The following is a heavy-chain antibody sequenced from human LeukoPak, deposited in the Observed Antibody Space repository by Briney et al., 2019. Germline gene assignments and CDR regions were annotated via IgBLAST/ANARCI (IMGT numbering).Heavy chain of an antibody. CDR1: GFTFSSYA. CDR3: AKALGYSSGWYVDAFDI. V-gene: IGHV3-23*01. Sequence: GGSLRLSCAASGFTFSSYAMSWVRQAPGKGLEWVSAISGSGGSTYYADSVKGRFTISRDNSKNTLYLQMNSLRAEDTAVYYCAKALGYSSGWYVDAFDIWGQGTMVTVSS. J-gene: IGHJ3*02. CDR2: ISGSGGST. D-gene: IGHD6-19*01.